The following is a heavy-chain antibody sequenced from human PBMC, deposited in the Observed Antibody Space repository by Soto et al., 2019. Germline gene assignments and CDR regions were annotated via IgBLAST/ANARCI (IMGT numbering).Heavy chain of an antibody. V-gene: IGHV1-8*01. J-gene: IGHJ4*01. D-gene: IGHD6-13*01. CDR1: GYTFTSYD. Sequence: ASVKVSCKASGYTFTSYDITWVRQATGQGLEWMGWMNPNSGNTGYAQKFQGRVTMTRNTSISTAYMELSSLRSEDTAVYYCARIAAACKYERDYWGHGTLVTVSS. CDR2: MNPNSGNT. CDR3: ARIAAACKYERDY.